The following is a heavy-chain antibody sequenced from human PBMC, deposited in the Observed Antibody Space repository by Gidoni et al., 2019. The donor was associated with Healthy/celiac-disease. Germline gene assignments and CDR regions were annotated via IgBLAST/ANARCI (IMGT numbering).Heavy chain of an antibody. Sequence: QVQLVESGGGVVQPGRSLSLSCAASGFTFSSYGMHGVRQAPGKGLEWVAVISYDGSNKYYADSVKGRFTISRDNSKNTLYLQMNSLRAEDTAVYYCAKNYDYVWGSYRYGVDYWGQGTLVTVSS. V-gene: IGHV3-30*18. D-gene: IGHD3-16*02. CDR2: ISYDGSNK. J-gene: IGHJ4*02. CDR3: AKNYDYVWGSYRYGVDY. CDR1: GFTFSSYG.